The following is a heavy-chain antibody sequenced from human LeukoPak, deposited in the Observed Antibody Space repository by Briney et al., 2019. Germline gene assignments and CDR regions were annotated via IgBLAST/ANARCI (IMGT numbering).Heavy chain of an antibody. CDR1: GGSISSGGYY. CDR2: IYYSGST. V-gene: IGHV4-31*03. J-gene: IGHJ3*02. CDR3: ARDSPAGSGPIISIAFDI. Sequence: SQTLSLTCTVSGGSISSGGYYWSWILQHPGKGLEWIGYIYYSGSTYYNPSLKSRVTISVDTSKNQFSLKLSSVTAADTAVYYCARDSPAGSGPIISIAFDIWGQGTMVTVSS. D-gene: IGHD3-10*01.